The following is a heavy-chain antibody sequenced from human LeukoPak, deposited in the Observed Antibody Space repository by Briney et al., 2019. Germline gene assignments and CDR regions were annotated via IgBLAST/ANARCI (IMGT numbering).Heavy chain of an antibody. J-gene: IGHJ4*02. D-gene: IGHD3-3*01. CDR3: ARSYYHFWSDYQYPGDY. Sequence: ASVKVSCKASGYTFTSYAMNWVRQAPGQGLEWMGWINTNTGNPTYAQGFTGRFVFSLDTSVSTAYLQISSLKAEDTAVYYCARSYYHFWSDYQYPGDYWGQGTLVTVSS. CDR1: GYTFTSYA. V-gene: IGHV7-4-1*02. CDR2: INTNTGNP.